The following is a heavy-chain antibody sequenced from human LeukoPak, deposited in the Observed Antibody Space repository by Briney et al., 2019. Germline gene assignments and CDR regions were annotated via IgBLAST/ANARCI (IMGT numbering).Heavy chain of an antibody. CDR2: IYYSGST. J-gene: IGHJ4*02. CDR3: ARLYSSSYPFDY. CDR1: GGSISSSSYY. Sequence: SETLSLTCTVSGGSISSSSYYWGWIRQPPGKGLEWIGSIYYSGSTYYNPSLKSRVTISVDTSKNQFSLKLSSVTAADTAEYYCARLYSSSYPFDYWGQGTLVTVSS. V-gene: IGHV4-39*01. D-gene: IGHD6-6*01.